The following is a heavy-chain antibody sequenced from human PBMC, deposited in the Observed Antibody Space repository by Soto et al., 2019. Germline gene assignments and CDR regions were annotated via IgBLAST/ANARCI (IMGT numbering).Heavy chain of an antibody. J-gene: IGHJ4*02. CDR3: ARDGMTTGDT. D-gene: IGHD2-21*02. CDR1: GVSVRSYT. CDR2: VFSSVSA. V-gene: IGHV4-4*07. Sequence: SETLSLTCIVSGVSVRSYTWSWVRQPANKGLEWIGRVFSSVSATYNPSLKSRVSISMDTPENRIALKLDSVTAADAGVYFCARDGMTTGDTWGPGTLVTVSS.